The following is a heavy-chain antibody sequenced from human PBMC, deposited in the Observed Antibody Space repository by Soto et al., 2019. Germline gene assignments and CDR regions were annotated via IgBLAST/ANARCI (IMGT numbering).Heavy chain of an antibody. D-gene: IGHD3-22*01. Sequence: SETLSLTCTVSGGSISSYYWSWIRQPPGKGLEWIGYIYYSGSTNYNPSLKSRVTISVDTSKNQFSLKLCSVTAADTAVYYCARVSVYYDSSGYSRLFDYWGQGTLVTVSS. J-gene: IGHJ4*02. CDR2: IYYSGST. CDR3: ARVSVYYDSSGYSRLFDY. CDR1: GGSISSYY. V-gene: IGHV4-59*01.